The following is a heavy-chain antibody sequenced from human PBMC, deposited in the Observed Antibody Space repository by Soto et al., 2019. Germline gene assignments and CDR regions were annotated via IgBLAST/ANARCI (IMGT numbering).Heavy chain of an antibody. CDR1: GGSISGHY. V-gene: IGHV4-59*08. J-gene: IGHJ6*03. D-gene: IGHD3-16*01. Sequence: QVQLQESGPGLVKPSETLSLNCSVSGGSISGHYWSWVRQTPGKGLEWIGYIYYSGSTNYNPSLKIRVTISVDTSKNHFSLRLTSVTAADTAVYYCARGPYYDLIWNYYYMDVWGKGTTVTVSS. CDR3: ARGPYYDLIWNYYYMDV. CDR2: IYYSGST.